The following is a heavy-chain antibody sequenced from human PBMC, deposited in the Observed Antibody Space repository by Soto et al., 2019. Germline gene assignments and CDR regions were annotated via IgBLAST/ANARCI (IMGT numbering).Heavy chain of an antibody. V-gene: IGHV4-4*07. J-gene: IGHJ5*02. CDR1: VYTFSGYY. CDR3: AREAAETVGDGYWCDP. Sequence: ETLSLNYTVSVYTFSGYYWSWIRRRSGKGLEWIGRVYTNGATNYNPSLTSRVTVSVDTSRNQFSLKLRFVTAADTAVYYCAREAAETVGDGYWCDPWGQGTQVT. CDR2: VYTNGAT. D-gene: IGHD6-13*01.